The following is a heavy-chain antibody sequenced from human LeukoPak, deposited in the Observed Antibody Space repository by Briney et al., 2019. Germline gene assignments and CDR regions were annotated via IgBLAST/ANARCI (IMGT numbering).Heavy chain of an antibody. Sequence: SETLSLTCTVSGVSISSSNYYWGWIRQSPGKGLEWIGSIYHTGSTYYNPSLKSRVTISLDASNKQFSLRLSSVTAADTAVYYCARGSHPVTGTLGGYFDPWGQGTLVTVSS. J-gene: IGHJ4*02. V-gene: IGHV4-39*02. CDR3: ARGSHPVTGTLGGYFDP. D-gene: IGHD6-19*01. CDR1: GVSISSSNYY. CDR2: IYHTGST.